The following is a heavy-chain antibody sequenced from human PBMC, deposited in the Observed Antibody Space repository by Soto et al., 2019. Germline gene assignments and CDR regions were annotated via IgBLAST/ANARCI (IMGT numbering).Heavy chain of an antibody. CDR1: GFTFSSYG. J-gene: IGHJ6*02. D-gene: IGHD6-13*01. CDR3: ARDFVIAARPHCYGMDV. Sequence: QVQLVESGGGVVQPGRSLRLSCAASGFTFSSYGMHWVRQAPGQGREWVAVIWYDGSNRYYADSVKGRFTISRDNSKNTLYLQMNSLRAEDTAVYYCARDFVIAARPHCYGMDVWGQGTTVTVAS. V-gene: IGHV3-33*01. CDR2: IWYDGSNR.